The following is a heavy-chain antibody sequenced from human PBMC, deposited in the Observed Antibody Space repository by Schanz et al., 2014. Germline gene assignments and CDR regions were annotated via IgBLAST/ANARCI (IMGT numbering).Heavy chain of an antibody. CDR2: ISTSGTYM. CDR3: VRVSFADPRLYRGMDRDIDY. Sequence: EVQLMEPGGGLVKPGGSLRLSCVASGFAFSSFAMTWVRQAPGRGLEWVSSISTSGTYMYIADSLKGRLTISRDDAKKSMYLQMNNLRAEDTAVYYCVRVSFADPRLYRGMDRDIDYWGQGTLVTVSS. V-gene: IGHV3-21*01. J-gene: IGHJ4*02. D-gene: IGHD5-18*01. CDR1: GFAFSSFA.